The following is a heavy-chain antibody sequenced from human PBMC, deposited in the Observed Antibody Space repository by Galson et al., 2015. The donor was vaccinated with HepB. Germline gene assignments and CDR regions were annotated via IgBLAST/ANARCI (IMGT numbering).Heavy chain of an antibody. J-gene: IGHJ6*02. CDR2: IKQDGSEK. CDR1: GFTFNTYW. D-gene: IGHD3-16*02. V-gene: IGHV3-7*03. Sequence: SLRLSCAASGFTFNTYWMNWVRQAPGKGLGWVAKIKQDGSEKYYVDSVKGRFTVSRDNAKNSLYLQMNSLRAEDTAVYYCARGGGWGSYHPAYYGMDVWGQGTTVTVSS. CDR3: ARGGGWGSYHPAYYGMDV.